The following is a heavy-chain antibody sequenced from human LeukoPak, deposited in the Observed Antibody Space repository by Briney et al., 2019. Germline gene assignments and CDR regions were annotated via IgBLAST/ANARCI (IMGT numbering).Heavy chain of an antibody. Sequence: SETLSLTCTVSGGSISSYYWSWIRQPPGKGLEWIGYIYYSGSTNYNPSLNSRVTISVDTSKNQFSLKLSSVTAADTAVYYCARHVGNYYSFDYWGQGTLVTVSS. J-gene: IGHJ4*02. D-gene: IGHD1-7*01. V-gene: IGHV4-59*08. CDR3: ARHVGNYYSFDY. CDR1: GGSISSYY. CDR2: IYYSGST.